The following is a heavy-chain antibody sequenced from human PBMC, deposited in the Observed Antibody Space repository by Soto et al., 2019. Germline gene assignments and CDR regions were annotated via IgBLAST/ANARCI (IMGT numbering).Heavy chain of an antibody. CDR1: GYPYTNSY. V-gene: IGHV1-2*02. CDR2: IHPNTGGT. CDR3: ASDFRTRGWFRQAGNFAMDV. Sequence: QVQLVQSGAEVRKPGASVKVSCKASGYPYTNSYMHWVRQAPGQGLEWMGWIHPNTGGTNYAQKFQGRDTMTRDTSVSTVYMELNRLTSDDTAIYFCASDFRTRGWFRQAGNFAMDVWGQGTTVSVS. D-gene: IGHD6-19*01. J-gene: IGHJ6*02.